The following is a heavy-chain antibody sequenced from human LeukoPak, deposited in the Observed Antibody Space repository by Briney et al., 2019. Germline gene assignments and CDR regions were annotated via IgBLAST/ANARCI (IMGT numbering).Heavy chain of an antibody. J-gene: IGHJ6*03. CDR1: GFTFSSHS. D-gene: IGHD1-26*01. V-gene: IGHV3-21*01. CDR3: ARDPYSGAYGNTYYYYMDV. CDR2: ISSSSSYI. Sequence: PGGSLRLSCAASGFTFSSHSMNWVRQAPGKGLEWVSSISSSSSYIYYADSVKGRFTISRDNARNSLYLQMNSLTAEDTAVYYCARDPYSGAYGNTYYYYMDVWGKGTTVTISS.